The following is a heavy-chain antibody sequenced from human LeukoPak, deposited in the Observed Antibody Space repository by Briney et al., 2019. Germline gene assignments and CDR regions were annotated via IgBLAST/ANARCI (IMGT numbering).Heavy chain of an antibody. CDR1: GGSISSHY. CDR2: IYYSGST. Sequence: SETLSLTCTVSGGSISSHYWSWIRQPPGKGLEWIGYIYYSGSTNYNPSLKSRVTISVDTSKNQFSLKLSSVTAADTAVYYCARVALGGLTDYWGQGTLVTVSS. J-gene: IGHJ4*02. CDR3: ARVALGGLTDY. D-gene: IGHD3-16*01. V-gene: IGHV4-59*11.